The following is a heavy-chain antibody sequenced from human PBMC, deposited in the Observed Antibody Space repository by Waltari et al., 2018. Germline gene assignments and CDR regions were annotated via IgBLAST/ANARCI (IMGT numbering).Heavy chain of an antibody. J-gene: IGHJ4*02. V-gene: IGHV3-48*03. D-gene: IGHD3-16*02. CDR2: ISSSGSTI. Sequence: EVQLVESGGGLVQPGGSLRLSCAASGFTFSSYEMNWVRQAPGKGLEWVSYISSSGSTIYDADSVKCRFTISRDNAKNSLYLQMNSLRAEDTAVYYCARGSYDYVWGSYRPLDYWGQGTLVTVSS. CDR3: ARGSYDYVWGSYRPLDY. CDR1: GFTFSSYE.